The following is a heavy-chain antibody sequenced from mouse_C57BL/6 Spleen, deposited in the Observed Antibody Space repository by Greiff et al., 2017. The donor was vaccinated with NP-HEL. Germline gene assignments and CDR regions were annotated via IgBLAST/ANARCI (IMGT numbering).Heavy chain of an antibody. CDR1: GYTFTSYW. CDR2: IYPGSGST. Sequence: QVQLQQPGAELVKPGASVKMSCKASGYTFTSYWITWVKQRPGQGLEWIGDIYPGSGSTNYNEKFKSKATLTVDTSSSTAYMQLSSLTSEDSAVDYCAREDYGSSSFAYWGQGTLVTVSA. D-gene: IGHD1-1*01. V-gene: IGHV1-55*01. CDR3: AREDYGSSSFAY. J-gene: IGHJ3*01.